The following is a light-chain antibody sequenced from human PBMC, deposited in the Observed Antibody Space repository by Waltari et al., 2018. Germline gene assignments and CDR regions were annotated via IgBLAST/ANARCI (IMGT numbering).Light chain of an antibody. Sequence: DIQMTQSPSSLSASVGDRVTIACQASQDISNYINWYQQKPGKAPQLLIYDASNLSTGVPSRFSGGGAGTTFTLTISSLQPEDLAIYFCQQYDNVPFTFGPGTRVDFK. CDR1: QDISNY. V-gene: IGKV1-33*01. CDR2: DAS. CDR3: QQYDNVPFT. J-gene: IGKJ3*01.